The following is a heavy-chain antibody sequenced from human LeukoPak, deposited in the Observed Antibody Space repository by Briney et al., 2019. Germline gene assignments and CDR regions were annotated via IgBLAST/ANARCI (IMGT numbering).Heavy chain of an antibody. CDR1: GYRFTSYW. CDR2: IYPGDCDT. Sequence: GEALKISYKGSGYRFTSYWIGWVRRMAGKGVEGMGIIYPGDCDTRYSPSFEGQVTISAPKSISTAYLRWSSLKASDTAMYYCARLSRVDYYGSSGYYPDYWGQGTLVTASS. J-gene: IGHJ4*02. D-gene: IGHD3-22*01. V-gene: IGHV5-51*01. CDR3: ARLSRVDYYGSSGYYPDY.